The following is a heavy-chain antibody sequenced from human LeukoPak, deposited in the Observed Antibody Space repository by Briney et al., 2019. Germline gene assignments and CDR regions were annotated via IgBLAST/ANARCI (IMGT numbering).Heavy chain of an antibody. CDR1: GGSISSXGXX. J-gene: IGHJ4*02. V-gene: IGHV4-30-2*01. CDR3: ARDCPDTAMAAPGWVSWFDY. D-gene: IGHD5-18*01. CDR2: XYHSGST. Sequence: VSGGSISSXGXXWXWXRQXPXXXXXXXXYXYHSGSTYYTPSLKSRVTISVDRSKNQFSLKLSSVTAADTAVYYCARDCPDTAMAAPGWVSWFDYWGQGTLVTVSS.